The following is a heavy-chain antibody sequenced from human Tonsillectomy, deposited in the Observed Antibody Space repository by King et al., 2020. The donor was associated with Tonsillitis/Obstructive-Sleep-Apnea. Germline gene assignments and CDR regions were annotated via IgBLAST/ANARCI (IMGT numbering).Heavy chain of an antibody. CDR1: GFTFSSYS. Sequence: VQLVESGGGLVKPGGSLRLSCAASGFTFSSYSMNWFRQAPGTGLEWVSSISRSSTYIYYADSVKGRFTISRDNAKNSLYLQMNSLRAEDTAVYYCARSSGYCSSTSCYVDPWGQGTLVTVSS. CDR3: ARSSGYCSSTSCYVDP. J-gene: IGHJ5*02. D-gene: IGHD2-2*01. CDR2: ISRSSTYI. V-gene: IGHV3-21*01.